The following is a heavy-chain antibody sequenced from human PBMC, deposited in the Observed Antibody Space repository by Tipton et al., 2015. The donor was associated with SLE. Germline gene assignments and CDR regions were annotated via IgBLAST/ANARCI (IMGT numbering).Heavy chain of an antibody. CDR1: GFTFSSYA. Sequence: SLRLSCAASGFTFSSYAMHWVRQAPGKGLEWVAVISYDGSNKYYADSAKGRFTISRDNSKNTLYLQMNSLRAEDTAVYYCARDPGYSGYDPLDYWCQGTLGTVSS. D-gene: IGHD5-12*01. CDR2: ISYDGSNK. J-gene: IGHJ4*02. CDR3: ARDPGYSGYDPLDY. V-gene: IGHV3-30-3*01.